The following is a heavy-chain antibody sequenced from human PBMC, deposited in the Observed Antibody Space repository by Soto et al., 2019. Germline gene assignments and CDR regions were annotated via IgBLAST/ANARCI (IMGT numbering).Heavy chain of an antibody. V-gene: IGHV3-74*01. CDR1: GFTISNYW. CDR3: TRVISGSSGLFDY. D-gene: IGHD1-26*01. CDR2: ISPDGSTT. J-gene: IGHJ4*02. Sequence: GGSLRLSCVASGFTISNYWMHWVRQAPGKGLIWVSRISPDGSTTNYADSVKGRFTISRDNAKNTLYPQMDSLRAEDTALYYCTRVISGSSGLFDYWGQGTLVTVSS.